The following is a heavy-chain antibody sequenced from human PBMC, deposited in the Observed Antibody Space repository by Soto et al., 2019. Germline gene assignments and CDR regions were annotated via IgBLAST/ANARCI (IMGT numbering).Heavy chain of an antibody. D-gene: IGHD2-2*01. Sequence: SETLSLTCAVYGGSFSGYYWSWIRQTPGKGLEWIGEINHSGSTNYNPSLKSRVTISVDTSKNLFSLKLSSVAAADTAVYYCTRGYFTSNSCHYYYDYWGQGTPVTVSS. CDR2: INHSGST. V-gene: IGHV4-34*01. CDR3: TRGYFTSNSCHYYYDY. CDR1: GGSFSGYY. J-gene: IGHJ4*02.